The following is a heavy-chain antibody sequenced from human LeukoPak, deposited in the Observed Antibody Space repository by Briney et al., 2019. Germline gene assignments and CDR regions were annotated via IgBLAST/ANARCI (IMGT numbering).Heavy chain of an antibody. V-gene: IGHV4-4*07. CDR1: GGSISSYY. Sequence: SETLSLTCTVSGGSISSYYWSRIRQPAGKGLEWIGRIYTSGSTNYNPSLKSRVTISVDKSKNQFSLKLSSVTAADTAVYYCARIYSGYDGGYYFDYWGQGTLVTVSS. D-gene: IGHD5-12*01. CDR2: IYTSGST. CDR3: ARIYSGYDGGYYFDY. J-gene: IGHJ4*02.